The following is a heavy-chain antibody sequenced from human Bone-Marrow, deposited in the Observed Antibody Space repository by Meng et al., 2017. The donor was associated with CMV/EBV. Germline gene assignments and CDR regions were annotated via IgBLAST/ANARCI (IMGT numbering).Heavy chain of an antibody. D-gene: IGHD1-26*01. J-gene: IGHJ4*02. CDR2: ISAYNGNT. Sequence: ASVKVSCKASGYTFTSYGISWVRQAPGQGLEWMGWISAYNGNTNYAQKLQGRVTMTRDTSTSTVYMELSSLRSEDTAVYYCARDPRLHDSGSYEGPSNYFDYWGQGTLVTVSS. CDR3: ARDPRLHDSGSYEGPSNYFDY. V-gene: IGHV1-18*01. CDR1: GYTFTSYG.